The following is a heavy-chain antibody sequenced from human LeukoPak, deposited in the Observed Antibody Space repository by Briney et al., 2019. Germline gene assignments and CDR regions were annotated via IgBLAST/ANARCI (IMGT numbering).Heavy chain of an antibody. D-gene: IGHD3-22*01. J-gene: IGHJ4*02. CDR1: GFTFSRDW. CDR2: INGDGSST. CDR3: SSAYYDPTGY. Sequence: GGSLRLSCAASGFTFSRDWMHWVRHAPGKGLVWVSRINGDGSSTSYADSVKGRFTISRDNAKNTLYLQMNSLRAEDTAVYYCSSAYYDPTGYWGQGTLVTVSS. V-gene: IGHV3-74*01.